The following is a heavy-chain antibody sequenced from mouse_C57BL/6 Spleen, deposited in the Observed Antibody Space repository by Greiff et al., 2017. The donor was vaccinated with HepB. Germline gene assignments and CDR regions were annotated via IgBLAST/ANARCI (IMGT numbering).Heavy chain of an antibody. Sequence: EVKLVESGGGLVQPGGSLKLSCAASGFTFSDYYMYWVRQTPEKRLEWVAYISNGGGSTYYPDTVKGRFTISRDNAKNTLYLQMSRLKSEDTGMYYCARQAGYYLDYWGQGSTLTVAS. V-gene: IGHV5-12*01. CDR3: ARQAGYYLDY. CDR1: GFTFSDYY. CDR2: ISNGGGST. D-gene: IGHD2-2*01. J-gene: IGHJ2*01.